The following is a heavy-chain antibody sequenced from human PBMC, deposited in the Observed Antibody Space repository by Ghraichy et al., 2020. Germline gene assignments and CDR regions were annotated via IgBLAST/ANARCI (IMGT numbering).Heavy chain of an antibody. J-gene: IGHJ4*02. CDR2: IWHDGTNK. CDR1: GFTLRNHG. Sequence: SLRLSCATSGFTLRNHGMHWVRQAPGKGLEWVATIWHDGTNKYYADSVTGRFTISRDDYKSTVFLQMSSLRAEDTAVYYCARSVQMVGESRTADFDFWGQGTLVTVSS. D-gene: IGHD3-10*01. CDR3: ARSVQMVGESRTADFDF. V-gene: IGHV3-33*01.